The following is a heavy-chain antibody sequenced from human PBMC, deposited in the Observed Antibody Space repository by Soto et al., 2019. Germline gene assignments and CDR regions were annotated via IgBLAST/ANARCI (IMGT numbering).Heavy chain of an antibody. CDR2: INAGNGNT. Sequence: ASVTVSCKASGYTFTSYAMHWARQAPGQRLEWMGWINAGNGNTKYSQKFQGRVTITRDTSASTAYMELSSLRSEDTAVYYCARSALGYCSSTSCYIDWFDPWGQGTLVTVSS. CDR3: ARSALGYCSSTSCYIDWFDP. V-gene: IGHV1-3*01. D-gene: IGHD2-2*02. CDR1: GYTFTSYA. J-gene: IGHJ5*02.